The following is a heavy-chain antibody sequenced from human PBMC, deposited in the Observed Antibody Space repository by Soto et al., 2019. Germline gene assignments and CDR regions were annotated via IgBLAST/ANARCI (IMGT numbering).Heavy chain of an antibody. J-gene: IGHJ5*02. V-gene: IGHV4-59*01. CDR3: ARGQRFSDWFDP. Sequence: PSETLSLTCTVSGGSISSYYWSWIRQPPGKGLEWIGYIYYSGSTNYNPSLKSRVTISVDTSKNQFSLKLSSVTAADTAVYYCARGQRFSDWFDPWGPGTLVTVSS. CDR2: IYYSGST. D-gene: IGHD3-3*01. CDR1: GGSISSYY.